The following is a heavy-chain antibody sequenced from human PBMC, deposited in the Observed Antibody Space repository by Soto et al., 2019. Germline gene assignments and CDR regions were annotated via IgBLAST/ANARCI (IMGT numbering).Heavy chain of an antibody. CDR3: ERLRYAGPQSDFDY. CDR1: GGSISSGGHY. D-gene: IGHD1-1*01. CDR2: IYYSGST. V-gene: IGHV4-61*08. J-gene: IGHJ4*02. Sequence: PSETLSLTCTVSGGSISSGGHYWSWIRQHPGKGLEWIGYIYYSGSTNYNPSLKSRVTISVDTSKNQLSLKLSSVTAADTAVYYCERLRYAGPQSDFDYWRQGTLDTFSS.